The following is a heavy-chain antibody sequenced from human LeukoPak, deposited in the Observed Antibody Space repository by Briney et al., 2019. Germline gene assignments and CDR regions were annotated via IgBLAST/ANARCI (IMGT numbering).Heavy chain of an antibody. Sequence: GGSLRLSCVASGFNFDEYAMNWAREAPRKAQEWISSIDRDSRVTHYADYVRAPSTVSRDNAKNSVYLQLKRLRAEDTALYYCAKDLPDSTSWYRGYYFDYWGQGTLVTVSS. D-gene: IGHD6-13*01. CDR3: AKDLPDSTSWYRGYYFDY. J-gene: IGHJ4*02. CDR2: IDRDSRVT. V-gene: IGHV3-48*01. CDR1: GFNFDEYA.